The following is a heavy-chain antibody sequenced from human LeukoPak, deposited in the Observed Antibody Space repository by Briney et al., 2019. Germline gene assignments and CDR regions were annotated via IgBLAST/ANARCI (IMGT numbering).Heavy chain of an antibody. J-gene: IGHJ4*02. Sequence: SETLSLTCTASGGSVSGYYWSWIRQPPGKGLEWIGYMYDRGNINYNPSLKSRVTLSQDMSKNQLSLKLRSVTAAVSAVYYCAATIKRDYGDTNLHYWGQGILVTVSS. CDR1: GGSVSGYY. V-gene: IGHV4-59*02. CDR2: MYDRGNI. D-gene: IGHD4-17*01. CDR3: AATIKRDYGDTNLHY.